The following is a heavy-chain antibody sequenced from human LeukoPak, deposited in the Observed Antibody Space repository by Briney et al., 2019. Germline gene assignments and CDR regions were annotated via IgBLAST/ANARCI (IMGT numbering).Heavy chain of an antibody. CDR1: GFTFSDYA. CDR2: ISYDGSNK. CDR3: ARGRLNVISFIQESYGEGFDP. J-gene: IGHJ5*02. D-gene: IGHD4-17*01. V-gene: IGHV3-30-3*01. Sequence: GGSLRLSCAASGFTFSDYAIHWVRQAPGKGLEWMAVISYDGSNKYYTDSVKGRFTISRDNSKNTLYLQMNSLRAEDTAVYYCARGRLNVISFIQESYGEGFDPWGQGTLVTVSS.